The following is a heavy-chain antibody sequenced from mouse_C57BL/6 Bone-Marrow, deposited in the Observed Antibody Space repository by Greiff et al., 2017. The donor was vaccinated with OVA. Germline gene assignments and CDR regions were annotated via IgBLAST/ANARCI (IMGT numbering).Heavy chain of an antibody. Sequence: QVQLQQPGAELVKPGASVKLSCKASGYTFTSYWMHWVKQRPGQGLEWIGMIHPNSGSTNYNEKFKSKATLTLDKSSSTAYMQLSSLTSEDSAVYYCARYGYDGYYVAYWGQGTLVTVSA. CDR3: ARYGYDGYYVAY. J-gene: IGHJ3*01. D-gene: IGHD2-3*01. V-gene: IGHV1-64*01. CDR2: IHPNSGST. CDR1: GYTFTSYW.